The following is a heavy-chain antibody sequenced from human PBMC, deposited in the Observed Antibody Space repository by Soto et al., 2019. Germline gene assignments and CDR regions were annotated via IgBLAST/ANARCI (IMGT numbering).Heavy chain of an antibody. V-gene: IGHV3-33*01. CDR1: GFSFRTYG. J-gene: IGHJ3*01. D-gene: IGHD1-1*01. Sequence: QVQLVESGGGLVQPGTSLRLSCAVSGFSFRTYGFHWVRQPPGKGLQWVAVISPKGHSDSVEGRFTISRDNSKDTSYLQMNNLRAEDSAVYYCARDDAFANENAFDLWGQGTMVTVSS. CDR2: ISPK. CDR3: ARDDAFANENAFDL.